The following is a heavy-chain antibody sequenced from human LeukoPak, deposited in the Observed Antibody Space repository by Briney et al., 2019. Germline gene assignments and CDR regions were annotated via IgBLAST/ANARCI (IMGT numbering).Heavy chain of an antibody. CDR3: ARGNYGSGKGYFDY. D-gene: IGHD3-10*01. CDR2: IYYSGSS. Sequence: PSETLFLTCTVSGGSISSSSYYWGWIRQPPGKGLEWIGSIYYSGSSYYNPSLKSRVTISVDTSKSQFSLKLSPVTAADTAVYYCARGNYGSGKGYFDYWGQGTLVTVSS. J-gene: IGHJ4*02. V-gene: IGHV4-39*07. CDR1: GGSISSSSYY.